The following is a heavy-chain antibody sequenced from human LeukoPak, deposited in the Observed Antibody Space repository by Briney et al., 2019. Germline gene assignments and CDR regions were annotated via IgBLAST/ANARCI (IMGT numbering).Heavy chain of an antibody. CDR1: GASLRGSY. D-gene: IGHD1-14*01. CDR2: IDHSGST. CDR3: ARGGNGWYFDL. J-gene: IGHJ2*01. V-gene: IGHV4-34*01. Sequence: SETLPLTCAVQGASLRGSYWSWIRQPPGKGLQWIGQIDHSGSTHSIPSLKSRVTISLGTSQSQVSLKVNSVTAADTAVYFCARGGNGWYFDLWGRGTLVTVSS.